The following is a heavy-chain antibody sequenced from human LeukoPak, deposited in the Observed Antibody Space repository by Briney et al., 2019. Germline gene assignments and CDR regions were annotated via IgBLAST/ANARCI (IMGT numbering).Heavy chain of an antibody. CDR1: GGSISSYY. V-gene: IGHV4-59*08. J-gene: IGHJ6*02. CDR2: IYYSGST. D-gene: IGHD2-2*01. Sequence: PSETLSLTCTVSGGSISSYYWSWIRQPPGKGLEWIGYIYYSGSTNYNPSLKSRVTISQDTSKNQVSLKLSSATAADTAVYYCARHQLKWQNYPPSGMDVWGQGTTVTVSS. CDR3: ARHQLKWQNYPPSGMDV.